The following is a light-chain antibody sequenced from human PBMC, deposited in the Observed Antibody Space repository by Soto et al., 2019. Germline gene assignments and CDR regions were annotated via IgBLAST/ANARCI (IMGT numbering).Light chain of an antibody. Sequence: DLVMTQAPLSSPVTLGQPASISCRSSQSLLHSDGDTDLRWFHQRPGQHPRLLIYKMSSRFSGVPDRFSGSGAGTDFTLRISRVEAEDVGTYYCMHGTEAPHSFGQGTKREI. J-gene: IGKJ2*03. CDR3: MHGTEAPHS. CDR1: QSLLHSDGDTD. CDR2: KMS. V-gene: IGKV2-24*01.